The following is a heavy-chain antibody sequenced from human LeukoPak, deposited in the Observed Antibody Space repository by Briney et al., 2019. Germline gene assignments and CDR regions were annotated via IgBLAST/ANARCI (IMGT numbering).Heavy chain of an antibody. Sequence: HVASVKVSCKASGGTFSSYATSWVRQAPGQGLEWMGWISAYNGNTNYAQKLQGRVTMTTDTSASTAYMELRSLRSDDTAVYYCARSILSKAALHNLYAFDIWGQGTMVTVSS. V-gene: IGHV1-18*01. D-gene: IGHD3-9*01. CDR2: ISAYNGNT. J-gene: IGHJ3*02. CDR1: GGTFSSYA. CDR3: ARSILSKAALHNLYAFDI.